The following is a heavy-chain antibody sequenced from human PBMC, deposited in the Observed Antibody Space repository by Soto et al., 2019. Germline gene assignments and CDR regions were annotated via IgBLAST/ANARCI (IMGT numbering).Heavy chain of an antibody. J-gene: IGHJ4*02. Sequence: QLQLQESGPGLVRPSGTLSLTCAVSGGFTSTHNGWSWVRKPPGKGLEWIGDAYHSGSTEYNPSLKSRVSISVDKTKHQIALKLTSATAADTAVYYWARSPPRSYYGVGVTFDYWGQGTLVTVSS. CDR2: AYHSGST. V-gene: IGHV4-4*02. CDR1: GGFTSTHNG. D-gene: IGHD3-10*01. CDR3: ARSPPRSYYGVGVTFDY.